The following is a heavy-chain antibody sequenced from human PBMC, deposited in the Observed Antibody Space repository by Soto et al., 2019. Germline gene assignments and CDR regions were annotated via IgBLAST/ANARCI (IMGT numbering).Heavy chain of an antibody. CDR2: ISYDGSNK. V-gene: IGHV3-30*18. D-gene: IGHD5-12*01. J-gene: IGHJ6*02. Sequence: GGSLRLSCAASGFTFSSYGMHWVRQAPGKGLEWVAVISYDGSNKYYADSVKGRFTISRDNSKNTLYLQMNSLRAEDTAVYYCAKDFEGVATWGMDVWGQGTTVTVSS. CDR1: GFTFSSYG. CDR3: AKDFEGVATWGMDV.